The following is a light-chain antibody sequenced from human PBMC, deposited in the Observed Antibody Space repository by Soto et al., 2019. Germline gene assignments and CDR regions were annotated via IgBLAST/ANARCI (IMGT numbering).Light chain of an antibody. J-gene: IGLJ2*01. Sequence: QSALTQPPSASGSPGQSVTISCTGTSSDVGGYDYVSWYQQHPGKAPKLMIYDVNKRPSGVADRFSGSKSGNTASLTVSGLQAEDESDYYCSSYAGSSNVVFGGGTKLTVL. CDR3: SSYAGSSNVV. CDR2: DVN. CDR1: SSDVGGYDY. V-gene: IGLV2-8*01.